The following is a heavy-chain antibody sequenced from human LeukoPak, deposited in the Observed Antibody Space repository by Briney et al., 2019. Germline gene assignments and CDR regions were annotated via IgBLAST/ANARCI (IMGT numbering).Heavy chain of an antibody. V-gene: IGHV4-34*01. J-gene: IGHJ4*02. CDR3: ASGRRIVGATQFDY. CDR1: GGSFSGYY. CDR2: INHSGST. D-gene: IGHD1-26*01. Sequence: SETLSLTCAVYGGSFSGYYWSWIRQPPGKGLEWIGEINHSGSTNYNPSLKSRVTISVDTSKNQFSLKLSSVTAADTAVYYCASGRRIVGATQFDYWGQGILVTVSS.